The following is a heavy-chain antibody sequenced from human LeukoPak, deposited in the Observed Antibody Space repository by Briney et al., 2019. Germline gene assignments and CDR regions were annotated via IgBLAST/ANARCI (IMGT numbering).Heavy chain of an antibody. CDR2: ISWNSGSI. CDR3: AKAASYGDYVDNWFDP. J-gene: IGHJ5*02. CDR1: GFTFDDYA. Sequence: PGRSLRLSCAASGFTFDDYAMHWVRQAPRKGLEWVSGISWNSGSIGYADSVKGRFTISRDNAKNSLYLQMNSLRAEDTALYYCAKAASYGDYVDNWFDPWGQGTLVTVSS. D-gene: IGHD4-17*01. V-gene: IGHV3-9*01.